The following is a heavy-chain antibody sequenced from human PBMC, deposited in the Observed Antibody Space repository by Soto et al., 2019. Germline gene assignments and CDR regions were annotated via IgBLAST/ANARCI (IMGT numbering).Heavy chain of an antibody. Sequence: ASVKVSCKVSGYTLTELSMHWVRQAPGKGLEWMGGFDPEDGETIYAQKFQGRVTMTEDTSTDTAYMELSSLRSEDTAVYYCATDRAAGIYYNYYGMDVWGQGTTDTVSS. D-gene: IGHD6-13*01. CDR2: FDPEDGET. CDR3: ATDRAAGIYYNYYGMDV. CDR1: GYTLTELS. V-gene: IGHV1-24*01. J-gene: IGHJ6*02.